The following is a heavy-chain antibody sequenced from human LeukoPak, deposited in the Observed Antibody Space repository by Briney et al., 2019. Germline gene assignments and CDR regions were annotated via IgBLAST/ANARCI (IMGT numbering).Heavy chain of an antibody. CDR1: GYTFTGYY. CDR3: ARDLTGDELGFDY. V-gene: IGHV1-2*04. Sequence: ASVKVSCKASGYTFTGYYMHWVRQAPGQGLEWMGWINPNCGGTNYAQKFQGWVTMTRDTSISTAYMELSRLRSDDTAVYYCARDLTGDELGFDYWGQGTLVTVSS. J-gene: IGHJ4*02. D-gene: IGHD7-27*01. CDR2: INPNCGGT.